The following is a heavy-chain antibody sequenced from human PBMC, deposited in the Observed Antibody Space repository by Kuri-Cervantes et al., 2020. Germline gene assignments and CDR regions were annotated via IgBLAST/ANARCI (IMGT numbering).Heavy chain of an antibody. CDR3: ARDDYDYVWGSYHYGMDV. Sequence: ASVTVSCQAPGYSFTGYYMHWVRQAPGQGLEWMGWINPNSGGTNYAQKFQGRVTMTRDTSISTAYMELSRLRSADTAVYYCARDDYDYVWGSYHYGMDVWGQGTTVTVSS. V-gene: IGHV1-2*02. CDR2: INPNSGGT. CDR1: GYSFTGYY. J-gene: IGHJ6*02. D-gene: IGHD3-16*01.